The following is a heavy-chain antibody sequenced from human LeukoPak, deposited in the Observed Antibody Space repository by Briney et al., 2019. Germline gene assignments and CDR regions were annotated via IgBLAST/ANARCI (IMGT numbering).Heavy chain of an antibody. CDR1: GFTFSSYA. Sequence: PGGSLRLSCAASGFTFSSYAMGWVRQAPGKGLEWVSAISGSGGSTYYADSVKGRFTISRDNSKNTLYLQMNSLRAEDTAVYYCAKWDSSGYLRYFDYWGQGTLVTVSS. D-gene: IGHD3-22*01. CDR3: AKWDSSGYLRYFDY. CDR2: ISGSGGST. V-gene: IGHV3-23*01. J-gene: IGHJ4*02.